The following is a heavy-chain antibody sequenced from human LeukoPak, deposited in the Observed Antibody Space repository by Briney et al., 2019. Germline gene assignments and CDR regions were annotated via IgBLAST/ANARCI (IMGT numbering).Heavy chain of an antibody. Sequence: SETLSLTCTVSGGSISSGDYYWSWIRQPPGKGLEWIGYIYYSGSTYYNPSLKSRVTISVDTSKNQFSLKLSSVTAADTAVYYCPRGSRDDYSLRFQWFDPWGQGTLVTVSS. D-gene: IGHD5-24*01. J-gene: IGHJ5*02. CDR2: IYYSGST. CDR3: PRGSRDDYSLRFQWFDP. CDR1: GGSISSGDYY. V-gene: IGHV4-30-4*08.